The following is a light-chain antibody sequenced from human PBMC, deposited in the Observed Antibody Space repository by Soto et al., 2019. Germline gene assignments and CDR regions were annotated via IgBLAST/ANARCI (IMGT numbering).Light chain of an antibody. V-gene: IGKV2-28*01. CDR1: QSLLFSNGYNY. J-gene: IGKJ1*01. CDR3: MQSLQTPWT. Sequence: DIVITQSPLSRPFTPGEPASISCRSSQSLLFSNGYNYLDWYLQKPGQSPQLLIYLGSDRASGVPDRFSGSGSGTDFTLKISRVEAEDVGVYYCMQSLQTPWTFGQGTKVDIK. CDR2: LGS.